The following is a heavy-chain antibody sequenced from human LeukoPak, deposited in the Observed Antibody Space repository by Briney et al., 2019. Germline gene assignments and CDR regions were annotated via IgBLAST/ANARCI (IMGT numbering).Heavy chain of an antibody. Sequence: GGSLRLSCVASGFTFSGYAMSWVRQAPGKGLEWVSYISSSGRTIYYADSVKGRITISRDNAKNSLNLQTNSLRAEDTAVYYCARVAVTGIGVDYWGQGTLVTVSS. J-gene: IGHJ4*02. CDR2: ISSSGRTI. CDR1: GFTFSGYA. D-gene: IGHD6-19*01. CDR3: ARVAVTGIGVDY. V-gene: IGHV3-48*03.